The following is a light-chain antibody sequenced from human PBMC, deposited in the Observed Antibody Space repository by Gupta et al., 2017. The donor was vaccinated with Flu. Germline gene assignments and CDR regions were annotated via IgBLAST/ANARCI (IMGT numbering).Light chain of an antibody. CDR3: SSYAGGDNYV. V-gene: IGLV2-8*01. Sequence: QSALPQPPSASGSPGQSVTISCTGTRSDVGAYYYVSWYQQHPGKAPKLLIYEVTKRPAGVPDCFSGSKSGDTASLTVSGRQAEEEADYYCSSYAGGDNYVFGSGTKVIVL. CDR2: EVT. J-gene: IGLJ1*01. CDR1: RSDVGAYYY.